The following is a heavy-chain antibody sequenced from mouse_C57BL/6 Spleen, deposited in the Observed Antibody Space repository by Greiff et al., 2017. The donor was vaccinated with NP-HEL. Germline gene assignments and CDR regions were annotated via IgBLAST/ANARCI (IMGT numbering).Heavy chain of an antibody. J-gene: IGHJ3*01. D-gene: IGHD1-1*01. CDR3: ARDYGSSAWFAY. CDR2: IYPRSGNT. V-gene: IGHV1-81*01. CDR1: GYTFTSYG. Sequence: VQLQQSGAELARPGASVKLSCKASGYTFTSYGISWVKQRTGQGLEWIGEIYPRSGNTYYNEKVKGKATLAADKSSSTAYMELRSLTSEVSAVYFCARDYGSSAWFAYWGQGTLVTVSA.